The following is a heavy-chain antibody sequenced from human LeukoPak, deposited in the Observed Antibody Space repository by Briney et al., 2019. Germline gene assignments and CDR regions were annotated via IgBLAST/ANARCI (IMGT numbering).Heavy chain of an antibody. CDR2: ISSSGSTI. J-gene: IGHJ4*02. Sequence: GGSLRLSCVASGFTFSSYEMNWVRQAPGKGLEWVSYISSSGSTIYYADSVKGRFTISRDNAKNSLYLQMNSLRAEDTAVYYCARDGYNPDYWGQGTLVTVSS. D-gene: IGHD5-24*01. CDR3: ARDGYNPDY. V-gene: IGHV3-48*03. CDR1: GFTFSSYE.